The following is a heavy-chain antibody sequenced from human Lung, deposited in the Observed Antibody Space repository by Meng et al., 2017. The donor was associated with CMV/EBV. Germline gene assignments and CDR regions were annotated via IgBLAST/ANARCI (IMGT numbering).Heavy chain of an antibody. D-gene: IGHD1-26*01. V-gene: IGHV4-34*01. CDR1: GGSFSDFY. J-gene: IGHJ6*02. Sequence: SQXXSLTXAVHGGSFSDFYYIWIRQSPAKGLDWIGEINHSGTANYNPSLKSRVTMSVDTSKNQISLKLNSVTVADTAVYYCARGSTVFYGFDLSEISTRISSASYPRNVHHYNGREVWXQGTXVTVSS. CDR2: INHSGTA. CDR3: ARGSTVFYGFDLSEISTRISSASYPRNVHHYNGREV.